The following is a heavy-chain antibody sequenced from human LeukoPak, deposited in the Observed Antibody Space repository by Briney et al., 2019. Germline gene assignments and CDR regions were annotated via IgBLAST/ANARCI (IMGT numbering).Heavy chain of an antibody. V-gene: IGHV1-69*06. CDR2: IIPMFGTA. J-gene: IGHJ4*02. CDR1: GGTFSSYA. D-gene: IGHD6-6*01. Sequence: GASVKVSFKASGGTFSSYAISWVRQAPGQGLEWMGGIIPMFGTANYAQKFQGRVTITADKSTSTAYMELSSLRSEDTAVYYCARDPPGRPYSSSSYGWGQGTLVTVSS. CDR3: ARDPPGRPYSSSSYG.